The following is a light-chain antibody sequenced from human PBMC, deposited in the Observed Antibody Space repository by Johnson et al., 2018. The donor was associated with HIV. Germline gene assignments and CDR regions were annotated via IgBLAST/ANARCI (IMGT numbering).Light chain of an antibody. J-gene: IGLJ1*01. Sequence: QSILTQPPSVSAAPGQKVTISCSGTSSNIGNNYVSWYQQFTGTAPKLVLHDNNKRPSGLSDRFSASKSGTSAPLGITGLQTGDEADYYCGTWDSYLTAGVFGSGTKVTVL. CDR3: GTWDSYLTAGV. CDR2: DNN. CDR1: SSNIGNNY. V-gene: IGLV1-51*01.